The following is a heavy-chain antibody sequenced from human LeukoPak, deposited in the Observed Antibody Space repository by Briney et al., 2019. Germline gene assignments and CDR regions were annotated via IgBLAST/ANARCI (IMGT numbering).Heavy chain of an antibody. CDR1: GYTFTGYY. CDR3: ARDDGYCSGGSCPAFDY. J-gene: IGHJ4*02. D-gene: IGHD2-15*01. V-gene: IGHV1-2*02. CDR2: INPNSGGT. Sequence: ASVKVSCKASGYTFTGYYMHWVRQAPGQGLEWMGWINPNSGGTNYAQKFQGRATMTRDTSISTAYMELSRLRSDDTAVYYCARDDGYCSGGSCPAFDYWGQGTLVTVSS.